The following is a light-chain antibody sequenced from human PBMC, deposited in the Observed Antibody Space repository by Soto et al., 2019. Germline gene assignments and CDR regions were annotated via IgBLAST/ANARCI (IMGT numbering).Light chain of an antibody. CDR3: NSYTSSRPLV. Sequence: QSALTQPASVSGSPGQSVTISCTGTSINVGGYNYVSWYQQHPGKAPKLMIYDDSNRPSGVSKSFSASKSGNTASLTISGQQAEGDADYYCNSYTSSRPLVFGGGTQLTVL. J-gene: IGLJ3*02. CDR1: SINVGGYNY. CDR2: DDS. V-gene: IGLV2-14*01.